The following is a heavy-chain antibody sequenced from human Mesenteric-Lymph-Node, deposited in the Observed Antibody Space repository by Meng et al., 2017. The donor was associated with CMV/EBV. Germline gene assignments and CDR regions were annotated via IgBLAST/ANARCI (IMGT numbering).Heavy chain of an antibody. J-gene: IGHJ4*02. CDR2: INSDGSST. Sequence: GGSLRLSCAASGFTFSSYWIHWVRQAPGKGLVWVSRINSDGSSTTYADSVKGRFTISRDNAKNTLYLQMNSLRAEDTAVYYCARDGMVDGGSPPYYFDYWGQGILVTVSS. CDR3: ARDGMVDGGSPPYYFDY. CDR1: GFTFSSYW. D-gene: IGHD3-16*01. V-gene: IGHV3-74*01.